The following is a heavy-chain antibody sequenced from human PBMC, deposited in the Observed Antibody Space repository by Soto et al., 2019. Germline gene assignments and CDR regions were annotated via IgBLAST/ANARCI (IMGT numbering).Heavy chain of an antibody. V-gene: IGHV3-23*01. CDR3: ALAVIAVAGNEY. CDR2: ISGSGGST. CDR1: GFTFSSYA. Sequence: WGSLRLSCAASGFTFSSYAMSWVRQAPGKGLEWVSAISGSGGSTYYADSVKGRFNISRDNSKNTLYLKMNSLRAEDTAVYYCALAVIAVAGNEYWGKGNMVTVSS. J-gene: IGHJ4*02. D-gene: IGHD6-19*01.